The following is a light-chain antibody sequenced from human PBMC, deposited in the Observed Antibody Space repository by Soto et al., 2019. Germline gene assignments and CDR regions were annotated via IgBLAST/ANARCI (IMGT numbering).Light chain of an antibody. CDR3: XXYDSSLSGVYV. J-gene: IGLJ6*01. Sequence: QSVLTQPPSVSGAPGQRVTISCTGSSSNIGAGYDVHWYQQLPGTAPKLLIYGNSNRPSGVPDRFSGSKSGTSASLAITGLXXXXXXXXXXXXYDSSLSGVYVFGTGTQLTVL. V-gene: IGLV1-40*01. CDR1: SSNIGAGYD. CDR2: GNS.